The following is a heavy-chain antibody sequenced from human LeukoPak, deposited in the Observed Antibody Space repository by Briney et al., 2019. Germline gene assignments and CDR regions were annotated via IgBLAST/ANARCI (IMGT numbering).Heavy chain of an antibody. CDR2: INPNSGGT. D-gene: IGHD6-19*01. Sequence: ASVKLSGSASGYTFTGYYMHWVRQAPGQGLEGRGWINPNSGGTNYAQKFQGRVTMTRDTSISTAYMELSRLRSDDTDVYYCARDRTRTGYSSGSYHDYWGQGTLATDSS. V-gene: IGHV1-2*02. J-gene: IGHJ4*02. CDR3: ARDRTRTGYSSGSYHDY. CDR1: GYTFTGYY.